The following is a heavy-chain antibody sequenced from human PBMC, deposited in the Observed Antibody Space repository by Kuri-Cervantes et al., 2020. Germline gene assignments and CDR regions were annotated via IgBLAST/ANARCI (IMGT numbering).Heavy chain of an antibody. D-gene: IGHD4-17*01. Sequence: SGPTLVKPTQTLTLTCTFSGFSLSTSAVGVGWIRQPPGKALEWLALIYWDDDKRYNPSLKSRLTITKDTSKNQVVLTMTNMDPVDTATYYCARLDTVTTGFFFDFWGQGTLVTVSS. CDR3: ARLDTVTTGFFFDF. CDR1: GFSLSTSAVG. J-gene: IGHJ4*02. V-gene: IGHV2-5*02. CDR2: IYWDDDK.